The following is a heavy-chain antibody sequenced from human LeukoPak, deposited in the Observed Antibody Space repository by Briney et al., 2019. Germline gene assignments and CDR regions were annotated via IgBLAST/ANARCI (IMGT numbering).Heavy chain of an antibody. Sequence: PSETLSLTCAVSGGSISSGGYSWSWIRQPPGKGLEWIGYIYYSGSTYYNPSLKSRVTISVDTSKNQFSLKLSSVTAADTAVYYCARVPIFTPFLRPWLGELFYVFDYWGQGTLVTVSS. CDR3: ARVPIFTPFLRPWLGELFYVFDY. D-gene: IGHD3-10*01. CDR1: GGSISSGGYS. V-gene: IGHV4-30-4*07. J-gene: IGHJ4*02. CDR2: IYYSGST.